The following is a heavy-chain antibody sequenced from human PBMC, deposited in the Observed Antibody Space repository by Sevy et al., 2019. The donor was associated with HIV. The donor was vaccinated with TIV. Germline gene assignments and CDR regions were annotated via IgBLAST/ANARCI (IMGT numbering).Heavy chain of an antibody. V-gene: IGHV3-23*01. CDR3: AKEYDFWSGYPNNWFDP. Sequence: GGSLRLSCAASGFTFSSYAMSWVRQAPGKGLEWVSAISGSGGSTYYADSVKGRFTISRDNSKNTLYLQMNSLRAEDTAVYYCAKEYDFWSGYPNNWFDPWGQGTLVIVSS. D-gene: IGHD3-3*01. CDR1: GFTFSSYA. J-gene: IGHJ5*02. CDR2: ISGSGGST.